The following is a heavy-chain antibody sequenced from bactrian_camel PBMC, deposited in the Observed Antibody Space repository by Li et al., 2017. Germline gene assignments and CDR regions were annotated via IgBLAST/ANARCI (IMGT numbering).Heavy chain of an antibody. CDR2: IYTDGGTP. CDR3: AADGPRPIGVGCRLEQTPRQKDFAY. V-gene: IGHV3-3*01. CDR1: PPIYRRNC. D-gene: IGHD5*01. Sequence: HVQLVESGGGAVQAGGSLRLSGAPSPPIYRRNCIRWFRQAPGQEREVVGGIYTDGGTPFFADSVKDRFAIARDNTKFTVYLQMDSLKPEDAAMYNCAADGPRPIGVGCRLEQTPRQKDFAYWGQGTQVTVS. J-gene: IGHJ6*01.